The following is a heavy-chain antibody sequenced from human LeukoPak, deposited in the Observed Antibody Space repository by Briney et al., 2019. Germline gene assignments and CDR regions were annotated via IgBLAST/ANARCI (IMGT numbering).Heavy chain of an antibody. V-gene: IGHV1-3*01. Sequence: ASVRVSCKASGYTFTSYAMHWVRQAPGQGLEWMGWINAGNGNTKYSQKFQGRVTITRDTSASTAYMELSSLRSEDTAVYYCARGEDNWNYVYWGQGTLVTVSS. D-gene: IGHD1-7*01. J-gene: IGHJ4*02. CDR1: GYTFTSYA. CDR3: ARGEDNWNYVY. CDR2: INAGNGNT.